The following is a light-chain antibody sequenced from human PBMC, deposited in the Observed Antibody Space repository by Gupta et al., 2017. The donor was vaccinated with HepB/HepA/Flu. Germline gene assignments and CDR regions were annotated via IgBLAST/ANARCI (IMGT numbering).Light chain of an antibody. CDR3: QQSYSTPVYT. CDR1: QRISNY. V-gene: IGKV1-39*01. Sequence: DIQMTQSPSSLSASVGDRVTITCRASQRISNYLNWYQQKPGKAPKLLIYGASSLQSGIPSRFSGSGYGTDFTLTISSLQPEDVATYFCQQSYSTPVYTFGQGTKLEI. CDR2: GAS. J-gene: IGKJ2*01.